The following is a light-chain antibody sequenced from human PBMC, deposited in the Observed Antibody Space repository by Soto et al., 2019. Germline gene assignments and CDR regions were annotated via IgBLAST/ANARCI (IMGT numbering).Light chain of an antibody. CDR3: QQYNNWRPT. J-gene: IGKJ1*01. V-gene: IGKV3D-15*01. Sequence: IELTQSPASPSLSPGERATLSCRASQSVDSYLVWYQQKPGQAPRLLIFGASNRATGIPARFSGSGSGTEFTLTISSLQSEDFTVYCCQQYNNWRPTFGQGTKVDIK. CDR1: QSVDSY. CDR2: GAS.